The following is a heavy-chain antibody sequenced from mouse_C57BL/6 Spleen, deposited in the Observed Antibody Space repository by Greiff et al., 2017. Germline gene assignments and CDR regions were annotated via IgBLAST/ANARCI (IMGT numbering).Heavy chain of an antibody. CDR2: IYPGDGDT. CDR1: GYAFSSYW. V-gene: IGHV1-80*01. Sequence: QVQLQQSGAELVKPGASVKISCKASGYAFSSYWMNWVKQRPGKGLEWIGQIYPGDGDTNYNGKFKGKATLTGDKYSSTAYMQLSSLTSEDSAVEFCAGRGSSWFACWGQGTLVTVSA. J-gene: IGHJ3*01. D-gene: IGHD1-1*02. CDR3: AGRGSSWFAC.